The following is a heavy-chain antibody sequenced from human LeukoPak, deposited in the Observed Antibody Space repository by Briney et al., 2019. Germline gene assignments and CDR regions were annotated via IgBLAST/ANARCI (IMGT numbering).Heavy chain of an antibody. Sequence: GGSLRLSCAASGCTFRKYAMSWVRQAPGKGLEWVSVISGTGGATYYADSVRGRFTISRDEPKNTLYLQMNSLRAEDTAVYYCAKALTWIHLTLDYWGQGTLVTVSS. J-gene: IGHJ4*02. CDR3: AKALTWIHLTLDY. CDR2: ISGTGGAT. CDR1: GCTFRKYA. V-gene: IGHV3-23*01. D-gene: IGHD5-18*01.